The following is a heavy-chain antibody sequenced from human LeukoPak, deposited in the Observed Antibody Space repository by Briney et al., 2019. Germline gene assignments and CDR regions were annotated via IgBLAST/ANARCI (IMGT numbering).Heavy chain of an antibody. CDR2: ISGSGGST. CDR3: AKDFYYYDSSGYVY. D-gene: IGHD3-22*01. Sequence: GGSLRLSCAASGFTFSSYAMSWVRQAPGKGLEWVSAISGSGGSTYYADSVKGRFTISRDNSKNTLYLQMNSLRAEDTAVYYCAKDFYYYDSSGYVYWGQGTLVTVSS. CDR1: GFTFSSYA. J-gene: IGHJ4*02. V-gene: IGHV3-23*01.